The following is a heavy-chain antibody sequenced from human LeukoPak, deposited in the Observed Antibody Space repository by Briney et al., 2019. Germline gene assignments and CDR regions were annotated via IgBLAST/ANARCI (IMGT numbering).Heavy chain of an antibody. V-gene: IGHV4-39*01. CDR1: GGSISSSSYY. J-gene: IGHJ5*02. CDR3: ARRGYSSSWSNWFDP. Sequence: PSETLSLTCTVSGGSISSSSYYWGWIRQPPGKGLEWIGSIYYSGSTYYNPSLKSRVTISVNTSKNQFSLKLSSVTAADTAVYYCARRGYSSSWSNWFDPWGQGTLVTVSS. CDR2: IYYSGST. D-gene: IGHD6-13*01.